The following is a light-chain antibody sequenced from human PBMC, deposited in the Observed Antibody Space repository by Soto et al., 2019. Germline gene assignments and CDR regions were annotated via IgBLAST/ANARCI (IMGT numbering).Light chain of an antibody. CDR2: DNG. J-gene: IGLJ2*01. CDR1: SSNVGSNY. Sequence: QSVLTQPHSVSEAQGQKVTISCSGSSSNVGSNYVSWYQQLPGTAPKLLIYDNGKRSSGIPDRFSGSQSGTSATLGITGLQTGYEADYYCGTWDNSLSAVFGGGPKLTVL. CDR3: GTWDNSLSAV. V-gene: IGLV1-51*01.